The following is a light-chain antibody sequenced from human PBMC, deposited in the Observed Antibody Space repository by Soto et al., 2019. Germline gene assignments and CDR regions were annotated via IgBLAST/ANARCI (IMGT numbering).Light chain of an antibody. CDR1: QTVSNNY. CDR3: QQYGSSPPYT. J-gene: IGKJ2*01. V-gene: IGKV3-20*01. Sequence: EVVLTQSPGTLSLSPGERATLSCRASQTVSNNYLAWYQHKPGQSPKLLIFGSSDRATGIPDRFSGSGSGTDFTLTINRLEPEDFAVYYCQQYGSSPPYTFGQGTKLEIK. CDR2: GSS.